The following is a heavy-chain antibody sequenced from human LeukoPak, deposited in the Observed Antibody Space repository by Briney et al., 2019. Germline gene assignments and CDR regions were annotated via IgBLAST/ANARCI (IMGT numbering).Heavy chain of an antibody. D-gene: IGHD3-22*01. CDR1: GFTFSSYS. CDR2: ISSSSSYI. J-gene: IGHJ6*03. CDR3: AREYYYDSSGYYYASYYMDV. V-gene: IGHV3-21*01. Sequence: PGGSLRLSCAASGFTFSSYSMNWVRQAPGKGLEWVSSISSSSSYIYYADSVKGRFTISRDNAKNSLYLQMNSLGAEDTAVYYCAREYYYDSSGYYYASYYMDVWGKGTTVTVSS.